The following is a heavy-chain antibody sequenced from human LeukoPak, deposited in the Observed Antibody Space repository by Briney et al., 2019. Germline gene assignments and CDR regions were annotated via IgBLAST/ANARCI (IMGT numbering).Heavy chain of an antibody. V-gene: IGHV4-31*03. CDR3: ARARSWTTVGIYYYYYYGMDV. Sequence: PSETLSLTCTVSGGSISSGGYYWSWIRQHPGKGLEWIGYIYYSGSTYYNPSLKSRVTISVDTSKNQFSLKLSSVTAADTAVYYCARARSWTTVGIYYYYYYGMDVWGQGTTVTVSS. CDR1: GGSISSGGYY. J-gene: IGHJ6*02. D-gene: IGHD4-23*01. CDR2: IYYSGST.